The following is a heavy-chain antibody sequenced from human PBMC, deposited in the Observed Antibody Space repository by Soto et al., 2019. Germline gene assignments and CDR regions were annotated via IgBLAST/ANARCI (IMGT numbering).Heavy chain of an antibody. CDR1: GGSFSGYY. CDR3: ARIVMYCSSTSCFEPTRNWFDP. D-gene: IGHD2-2*01. CDR2: INHSGST. V-gene: IGHV4-34*01. Sequence: PSETLSLTCAVSGGSFSGYYWSWIRQPPGKGLEWIGEINHSGSTNYNPSLKSRVTISVDTSKNQFSLKLSSVTAADTAVYYCARIVMYCSSTSCFEPTRNWFDPWGQGTLVTVSS. J-gene: IGHJ5*02.